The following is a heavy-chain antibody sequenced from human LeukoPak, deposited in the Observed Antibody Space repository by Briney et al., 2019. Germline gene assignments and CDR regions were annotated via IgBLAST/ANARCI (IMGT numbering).Heavy chain of an antibody. CDR3: ANYAELPDTIFPSS. CDR1: GYTFTSYD. CDR2: MNPNSGNT. Sequence: GASVKVSCKASGYTFTSYDINWVRQATGQGLEWMGWMNPNSGNTGYAQKFQGRVTMTRNTSISTAYMELSSLRSEDTAVYYCANYAELPDTIFPSSGGQGTLVTVSS. D-gene: IGHD3-3*01. J-gene: IGHJ4*02. V-gene: IGHV1-8*01.